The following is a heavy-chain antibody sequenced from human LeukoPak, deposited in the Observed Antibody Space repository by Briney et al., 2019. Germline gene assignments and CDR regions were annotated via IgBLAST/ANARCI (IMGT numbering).Heavy chain of an antibody. CDR3: AKDISKSGGSGRGDAFDI. CDR1: GFAFSSYG. CDR2: ISYDGSNK. V-gene: IGHV3-30*18. Sequence: GRSLRLSCAASGFAFSSYGMHWVRQAPGKGLEWVAVISYDGSNKYYADSVKGRFTISRDNSKNTLYLQMNSLRAEDTAVYYCAKDISKSGGSGRGDAFDIWGQETMVTVSS. D-gene: IGHD3-10*01. J-gene: IGHJ3*02.